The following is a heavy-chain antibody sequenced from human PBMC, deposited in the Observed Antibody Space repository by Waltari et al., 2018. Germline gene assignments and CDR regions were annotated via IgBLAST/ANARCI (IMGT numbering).Heavy chain of an antibody. CDR3: ARVFVYGANSGKRPMDV. CDR2: IKQDGSEN. Sequence: EVQMVESGGGLVQPGGSLRLSCAASGFTFSSYWMTWVRQVPGEGLDWVANIKQDGSENYYVDSVKGRFTISRDDAKNSLYLQMNSLRNEDTAVYFCARVFVYGANSGKRPMDVWGKGTTVTVSS. D-gene: IGHD4-17*01. CDR1: GFTFSSYW. V-gene: IGHV3-7*01. J-gene: IGHJ6*03.